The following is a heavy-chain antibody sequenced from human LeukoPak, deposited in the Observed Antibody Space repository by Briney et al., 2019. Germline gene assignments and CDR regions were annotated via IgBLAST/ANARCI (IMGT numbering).Heavy chain of an antibody. J-gene: IGHJ4*02. CDR3: AKAPGATPCFDY. Sequence: GSLRLSCAASGFTFSSYAMSWVRQAPGKGLEWVSAISGSGGSTYYADSVKGRFTISRDNSKNTLYLQMNSLRAEDTAVYYCAKAPGATPCFDYWGQGTLVTVSS. CDR2: ISGSGGST. CDR1: GFTFSSYA. V-gene: IGHV3-23*01. D-gene: IGHD1-26*01.